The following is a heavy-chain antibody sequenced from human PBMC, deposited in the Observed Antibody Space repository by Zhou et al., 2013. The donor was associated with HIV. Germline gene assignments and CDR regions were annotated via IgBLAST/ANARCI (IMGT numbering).Heavy chain of an antibody. J-gene: IGHJ5*02. CDR1: GYTLTTSD. CDR3: ARGGRDSSGDP. CDR2: INPKSENI. V-gene: IGHV1-8*01. Sequence: QVQLVQSGAEVKKPGASVKVSCKASGYTLTTSDLHWVRQASGQGLEWMGWINPKSENIDYARRFQGRITMTWNTSITTAYMELSSLKSEDTAVYYCARGGRDSSGDPWGQGTLVTVSS. D-gene: IGHD3-3*01.